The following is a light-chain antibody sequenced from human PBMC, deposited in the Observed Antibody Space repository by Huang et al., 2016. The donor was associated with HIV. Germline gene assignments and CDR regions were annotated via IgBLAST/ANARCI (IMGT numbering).Light chain of an antibody. Sequence: DIQLTQSPSSLSASVGDRVTITCRASQTITTYLNWYQQKPGKAPHLLIYGASNLPGGVPSRFSGSGSGTDFTLIISGLQPEDFATYYCQQTYTFPAFGRGTKVEIK. CDR3: QQTYTFPA. CDR1: QTITTY. V-gene: IGKV1-39*01. J-gene: IGKJ1*01. CDR2: GAS.